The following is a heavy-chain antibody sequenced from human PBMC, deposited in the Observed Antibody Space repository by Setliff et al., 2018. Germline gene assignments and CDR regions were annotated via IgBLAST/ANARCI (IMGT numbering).Heavy chain of an antibody. CDR2: IYHSGST. J-gene: IGHJ3*02. Sequence: SLTCAVSGYSISSGYYWGWIRQPPGKGLEWIGSIYHSGSTYYNPSLKSRVTISVDTSKNQFSLKLNYVTAADTAVYYCARALGYCSRTSCYADAFDIWGQGTMVTVSS. CDR3: ARALGYCSRTSCYADAFDI. CDR1: GYSISSGYY. V-gene: IGHV4-38-2*01. D-gene: IGHD2-2*01.